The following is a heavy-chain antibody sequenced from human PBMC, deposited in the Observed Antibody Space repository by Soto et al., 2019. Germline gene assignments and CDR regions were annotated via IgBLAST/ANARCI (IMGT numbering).Heavy chain of an antibody. CDR1: GFTFSDYA. J-gene: IGHJ4*02. CDR2: VSHDGRNT. V-gene: IGHV3-30*18. Sequence: VQRVESGGGVVQPGRSLRLSSAPSGFTFSDYAMHWVRQAPGKGLEWVAVVSHDGRNTHYADSVKGRFTISRDSSKNTVSMEVTSLRAEDTAVYYCAKGGRQWLVTSDFNYWGQGALVTVSS. CDR3: AKGGRQWLVTSDFNY. D-gene: IGHD6-19*01.